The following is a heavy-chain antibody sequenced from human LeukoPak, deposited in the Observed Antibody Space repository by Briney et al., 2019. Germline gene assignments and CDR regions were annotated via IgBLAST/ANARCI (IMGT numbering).Heavy chain of an antibody. V-gene: IGHV3-7*01. CDR2: IKQDGSEK. J-gene: IGHJ4*02. CDR1: GFTFSSYN. CDR3: ARDGFVGAADY. D-gene: IGHD6-13*01. Sequence: GGSLRLSCAASGFTFSSYNMNWVRQAPGKGLEWVANIKQDGSEKRYVDSVRGRFTISRDNAKNSLYLQMNSLRVEVTAVYYCARDGFVGAADYWGQGTLVTVSS.